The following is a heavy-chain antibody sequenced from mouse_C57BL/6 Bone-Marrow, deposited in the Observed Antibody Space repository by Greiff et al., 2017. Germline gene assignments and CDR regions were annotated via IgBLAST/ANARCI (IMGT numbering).Heavy chain of an antibody. CDR1: GYTFTSYT. CDR3: ARCNSYWYFDV. J-gene: IGHJ1*03. Sequence: QVHVKQSGAELARPGASVKMSCKASGYTFTSYTMHWVKQRPGQGLEWIGYINPSSGYTKYNQKFKDKATLTADKSSSTAYMQLSSLTSEDSAVYYCARCNSYWYFDVWGTGTTVTVSS. V-gene: IGHV1-4*01. D-gene: IGHD2-1*01. CDR2: INPSSGYT.